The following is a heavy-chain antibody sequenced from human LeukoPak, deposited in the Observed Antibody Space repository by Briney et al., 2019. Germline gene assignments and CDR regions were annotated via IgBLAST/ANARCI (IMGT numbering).Heavy chain of an antibody. CDR3: ARSRGTYSSWLDY. V-gene: IGHV5-51*01. Sequence: GESLKISCKGSGYSFTSYWIAWVRQMPGKGLEWMGIIYPRDSNTRYSPSFQGQVTISADKSISTAYLQWSSLKASDTAMYYCARSRGTYSSWLDYWGQGTLVTVSS. CDR1: GYSFTSYW. J-gene: IGHJ4*02. D-gene: IGHD6-13*01. CDR2: IYPRDSNT.